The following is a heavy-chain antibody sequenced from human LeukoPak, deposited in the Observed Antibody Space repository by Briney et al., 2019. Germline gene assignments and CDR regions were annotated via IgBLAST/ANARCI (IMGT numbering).Heavy chain of an antibody. Sequence: SETLPLTCTVSGDSISGSYWSWLRQAPEKGLEWIGYIYYSGRTNYNPSLKSRVTISVDTSKNQFSLKLSSVAAADTAVYYCARLPRSDIAVAGPIDYWGQGTLVTVSS. CDR3: ARLPRSDIAVAGPIDY. D-gene: IGHD6-19*01. CDR1: GDSISGSY. V-gene: IGHV4-59*08. J-gene: IGHJ4*02. CDR2: IYYSGRT.